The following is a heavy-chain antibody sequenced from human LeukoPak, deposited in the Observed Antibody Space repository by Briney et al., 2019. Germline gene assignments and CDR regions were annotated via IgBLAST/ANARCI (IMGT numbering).Heavy chain of an antibody. CDR2: LRGNGDT. Sequence: PGGSLTLSCAASGFTFSSYAMSWVREAPARGLEWVSSLRGNGDTFYADSVKGRFTLSRDESKNTVYLHLNELRVEDTVVYYCAKASWVSTADAVLWGQGTVVIVSS. CDR3: AKASWVSTADAVL. V-gene: IGHV3-23*01. D-gene: IGHD3-16*01. CDR1: GFTFSSYA. J-gene: IGHJ4*02.